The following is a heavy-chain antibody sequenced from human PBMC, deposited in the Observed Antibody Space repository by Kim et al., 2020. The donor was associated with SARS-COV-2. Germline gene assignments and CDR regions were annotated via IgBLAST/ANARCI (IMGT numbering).Heavy chain of an antibody. Sequence: GGSLRLSCAASEFTFSDYYMTWLRQAPGKGLEWISYISRGGSTIYYADSVKGRFTISRDNAKNSLYLQMNSLRVEDTAVYYCARAFTSGSDYWGQGTLVTVSS. CDR1: EFTFSDYY. J-gene: IGHJ4*02. V-gene: IGHV3-11*04. CDR3: ARAFTSGSDY. D-gene: IGHD2-15*01. CDR2: ISRGGSTI.